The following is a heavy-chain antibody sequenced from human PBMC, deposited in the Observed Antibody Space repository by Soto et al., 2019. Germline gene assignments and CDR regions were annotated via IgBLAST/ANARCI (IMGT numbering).Heavy chain of an antibody. J-gene: IGHJ4*02. V-gene: IGHV4-59*08. CDR1: GGSISSYY. CDR2: IYYRGST. Sequence: QVQLQESGPGLVKPSETLSLTCTVSGGSISSYYWSWIRQPPGKGLEWIGYIYYRGSTNYNPSLKSRVTISVDKSKNQFPLKLSSVTAADTAVYYCARRYGGTFDYWGQGTLVTVSS. D-gene: IGHD2-15*01. CDR3: ARRYGGTFDY.